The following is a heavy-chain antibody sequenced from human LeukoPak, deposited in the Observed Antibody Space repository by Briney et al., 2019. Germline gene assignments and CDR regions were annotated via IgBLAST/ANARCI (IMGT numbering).Heavy chain of an antibody. CDR3: ARGPRSRGYCDY. CDR1: GASISDYY. CDR2: MSPSGST. J-gene: IGHJ4*02. D-gene: IGHD2-21*02. V-gene: IGHV4-4*08. Sequence: SETLSLACTVSGASISDYYWSWIRQAPGKGLEWIGYMSPSGSTTYSPSLKSRVTISGDTSNNQFSLKLSSVTAADTAVYYCARGPRSRGYCDYWGQGTLVTVSS.